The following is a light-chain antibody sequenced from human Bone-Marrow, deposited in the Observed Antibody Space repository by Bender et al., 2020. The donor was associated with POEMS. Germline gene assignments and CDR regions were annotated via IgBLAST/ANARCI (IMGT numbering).Light chain of an antibody. CDR3: CSYVGSTTWV. Sequence: QSALTQPASVSGSPGQSITISCTGISSDVGSYSLVSWYQHHPGKAPKLIIHDGSERPSGVSNRFSGSKSGNTASLTISGLQAEDEADYYCCSYVGSTTWVFGGGTKLTVL. J-gene: IGLJ3*02. CDR1: SSDVGSYSL. CDR2: DGS. V-gene: IGLV2-23*01.